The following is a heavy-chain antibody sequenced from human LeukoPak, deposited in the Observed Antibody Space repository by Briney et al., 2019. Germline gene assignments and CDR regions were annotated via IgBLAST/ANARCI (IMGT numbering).Heavy chain of an antibody. D-gene: IGHD6-13*01. CDR3: ARDTKMYSSRQGAFDI. J-gene: IGHJ3*02. Sequence: SETLSLTCTVSGGSISSGDYYWSWIRQPPGKGLEWIGYIYYSGSTYYNPSLKSRVTISVDTSKNQFSLKLSSVTAADTAVYYCARDTKMYSSRQGAFDIWGQGTMVTVSS. CDR1: GGSISSGDYY. CDR2: IYYSGST. V-gene: IGHV4-30-4*01.